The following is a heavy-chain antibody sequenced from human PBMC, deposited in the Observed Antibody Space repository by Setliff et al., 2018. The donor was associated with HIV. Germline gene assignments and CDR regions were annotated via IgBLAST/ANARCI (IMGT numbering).Heavy chain of an antibody. D-gene: IGHD6-19*01. CDR3: ARSFGWGAFNV. Sequence: TLSLTCSVSGASIRSDRMYWSWIRRPPGQRLEWIGFISFAGHINYNPSLSSRVTVSRDTSRNQFSMTLTSVTAADTAVYYCARSFGWGAFNVWGQGTVVTV. J-gene: IGHJ3*01. V-gene: IGHV4-61*01. CDR2: ISFAGHI. CDR1: GASIRSDRMY.